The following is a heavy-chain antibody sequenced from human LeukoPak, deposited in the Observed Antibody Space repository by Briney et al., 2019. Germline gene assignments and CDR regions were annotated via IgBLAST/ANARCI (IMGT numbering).Heavy chain of an antibody. CDR3: AKDSWSYNGIYDAFDI. CDR1: GFTFSSYG. J-gene: IGHJ3*02. D-gene: IGHD2-8*01. Sequence: GGSLRLSCAASGFTFSSYGMHWVRQAPGKGLEWVSVVGGDDATYYTDSVKGRFTISRDNSKNTLSLQMNSLRPEDTAVYYCAKDSWSYNGIYDAFDIWGQGTMVTVAS. CDR2: VGGDDAT. V-gene: IGHV3-23*01.